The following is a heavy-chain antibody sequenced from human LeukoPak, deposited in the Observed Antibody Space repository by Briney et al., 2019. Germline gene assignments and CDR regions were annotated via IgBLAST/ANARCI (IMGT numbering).Heavy chain of an antibody. CDR3: ASTWCCTNGVCYDHDAFDI. D-gene: IGHD2-8*01. Sequence: GASVKVSCKASGYTFTSYDINWVRQATGQGLEWMGWMNPNSGNTGYAQKFQGRVTMTRNTSISTAYMELSSLRSEDTAVYYCASTWCCTNGVCYDHDAFDIWGQGTMVTVSS. CDR2: MNPNSGNT. V-gene: IGHV1-8*01. J-gene: IGHJ3*02. CDR1: GYTFTSYD.